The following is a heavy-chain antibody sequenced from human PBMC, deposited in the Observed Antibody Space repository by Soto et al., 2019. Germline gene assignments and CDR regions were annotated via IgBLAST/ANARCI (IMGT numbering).Heavy chain of an antibody. CDR2: IRSKPNNYAT. J-gene: IGHJ4*02. D-gene: IGHD6-19*01. V-gene: IGHV3-73*02. Sequence: EVHLVESGGGLVQPGGSLKLSCVVSGFSSSDSAMHWVRQASGKGLQWVGRIRSKPNNYATAYDESVKGRFTISRDDSKNTAYLQMNSLKTEDTAVYYCTRHAVDYWGQGTLVTVSS. CDR1: GFSSSDSA. CDR3: TRHAVDY.